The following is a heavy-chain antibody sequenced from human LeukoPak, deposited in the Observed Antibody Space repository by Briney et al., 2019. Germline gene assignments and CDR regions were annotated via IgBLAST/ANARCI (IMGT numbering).Heavy chain of an antibody. D-gene: IGHD3-22*01. Sequence: SETLSLTCTVSGGSISSGDYYWSWIRQHPGKGLEWIGYIYYSGSTYYNPSLKSRVTISVDTSKNQFSLKLSSVTAADTAVYYCARDPGYYDSSGYYPRYFDLWGRGTLVTVSS. CDR1: GGSISSGDYY. CDR2: IYYSGST. V-gene: IGHV4-31*03. J-gene: IGHJ2*01. CDR3: ARDPGYYDSSGYYPRYFDL.